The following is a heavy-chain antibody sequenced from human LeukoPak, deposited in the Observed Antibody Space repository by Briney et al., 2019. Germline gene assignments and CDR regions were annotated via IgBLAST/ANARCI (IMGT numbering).Heavy chain of an antibody. D-gene: IGHD6-6*01. CDR3: ARYSNSGGDY. CDR2: INPNNGGT. CDR1: GYTFTGYY. J-gene: IGHJ4*02. Sequence: ASVKVSCKASGYTFTGYYMHWVRQAPGQGLEWMGWINPNNGGTSYAQKFQGRVTMTRDTSITTAYMELSSLISDDTAVYYCARYSNSGGDYWGQGTLVTVSS. V-gene: IGHV1-2*02.